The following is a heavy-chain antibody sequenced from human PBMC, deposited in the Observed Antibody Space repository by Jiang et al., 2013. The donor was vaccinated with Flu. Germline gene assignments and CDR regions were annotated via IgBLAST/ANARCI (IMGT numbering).Heavy chain of an antibody. CDR3: ARQSLGYCSGGSCYPDAFDI. Sequence: QLVESGAEVKKPGESLKISCKGSGYSFTSYWIGWVRQMPGKGLEWMGIIYPGDSDTRYSPSFQGQVTISADKSISTAYLQWSSLKASDTAMYYCARQSLGYCSGGSCYPDAFDIWGQGTMITVSS. J-gene: IGHJ3*02. D-gene: IGHD2-15*01. CDR1: GYSFTSYW. V-gene: IGHV5-51*01. CDR2: IYPGDSDT.